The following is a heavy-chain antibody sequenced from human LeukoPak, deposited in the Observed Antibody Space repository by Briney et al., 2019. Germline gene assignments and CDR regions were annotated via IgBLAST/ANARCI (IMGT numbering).Heavy chain of an antibody. CDR2: INPNSGGT. CDR1: GYTFTGYY. V-gene: IGHV1-2*02. CDR3: ARCARYSGYDNPDYYYYYMDV. D-gene: IGHD5-12*01. Sequence: ASVKVSCKASGYTFTGYYMHWVRQAPGQGLEWMGWINPNSGGTNYAQKFQGRVTMTRDTSISTAYMELSRLRSDDTAVYYCARCARYSGYDNPDYYYYYMDVWGKGTTVTVSS. J-gene: IGHJ6*03.